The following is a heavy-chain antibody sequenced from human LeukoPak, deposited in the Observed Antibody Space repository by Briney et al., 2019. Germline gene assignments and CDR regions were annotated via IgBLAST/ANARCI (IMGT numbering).Heavy chain of an antibody. CDR1: GFTFSNYW. Sequence: GGSLRLSCVASGFTFSNYWMNWVRQAPGERPEWVANIKEDGSEKYYVDSVKGRFTISRDNAKNSLYLQMNSLRAEDTAVYYCARARSGYCSGTSCPHGPFDIWGQGTMVTVSS. V-gene: IGHV3-7*01. CDR2: IKEDGSEK. J-gene: IGHJ3*02. CDR3: ARARSGYCSGTSCPHGPFDI. D-gene: IGHD2-2*01.